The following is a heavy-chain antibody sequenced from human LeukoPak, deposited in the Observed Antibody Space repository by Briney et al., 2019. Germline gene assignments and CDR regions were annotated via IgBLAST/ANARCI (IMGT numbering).Heavy chain of an antibody. V-gene: IGHV3-21*01. Sequence: GGSLRLSCAASGFTFSSYSMNWVRQAPGKGLEWVSSISSSSSYIYYADSVKGRFTISRDNAKNSLYLQMNSLRAEDTAVYYCASSSSWSYYYYYMDVWGKGTTVTVSS. CDR3: ASSSSWSYYYYYMDV. J-gene: IGHJ6*03. CDR2: ISSSSSYI. D-gene: IGHD6-13*01. CDR1: GFTFSSYS.